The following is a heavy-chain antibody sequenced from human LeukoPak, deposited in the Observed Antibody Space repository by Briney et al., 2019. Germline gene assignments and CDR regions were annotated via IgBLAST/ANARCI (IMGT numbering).Heavy chain of an antibody. J-gene: IGHJ4*02. D-gene: IGHD6-19*01. CDR3: AKDQVAGTLDY. CDR2: IWYDGSNK. V-gene: IGHV3-33*06. CDR1: GFTFSSYG. Sequence: GRSLRLSCAASGFTFSSYGMHWVRQAPGKGLEWVAVIWYDGSNKYYADSVKGRFTISRDNSKNTLYLQMNSLRAEDTAVYYCAKDQVAGTLDYWGQGTLVTVSS.